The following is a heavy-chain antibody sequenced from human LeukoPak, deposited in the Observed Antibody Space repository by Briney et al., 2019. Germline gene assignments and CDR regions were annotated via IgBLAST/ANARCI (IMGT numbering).Heavy chain of an antibody. Sequence: PGGSLRLSCAASGFTFSSYAMSWVRQAPGKGLEWVSAISGSGGSTYYADSVKGRFTISRDNSKNTLYLQMNSLRAEDTAVYYCAKWMYYCDSSGYYSYFDYWGQGTLVTVSS. CDR1: GFTFSSYA. D-gene: IGHD3-22*01. CDR2: ISGSGGST. V-gene: IGHV3-23*01. CDR3: AKWMYYCDSSGYYSYFDY. J-gene: IGHJ4*02.